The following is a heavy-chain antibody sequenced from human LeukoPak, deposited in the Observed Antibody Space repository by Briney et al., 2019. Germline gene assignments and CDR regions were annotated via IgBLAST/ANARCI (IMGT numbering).Heavy chain of an antibody. Sequence: PGGSLRLSCAASGFTFSTYGIHWVRQAPGKGLEWVAFIRYDGSEKYYADSMKGRFTISRDNSKNTLYLQMNSLRTEDTAVYYCAKDAWRCSGSSCPQYYYYMDVWGKGTTATVSS. D-gene: IGHD2-15*01. J-gene: IGHJ6*03. CDR1: GFTFSTYG. CDR3: AKDAWRCSGSSCPQYYYYMDV. CDR2: IRYDGSEK. V-gene: IGHV3-30*02.